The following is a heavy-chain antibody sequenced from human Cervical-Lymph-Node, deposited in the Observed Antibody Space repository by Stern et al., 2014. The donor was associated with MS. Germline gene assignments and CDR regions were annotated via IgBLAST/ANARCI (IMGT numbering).Heavy chain of an antibody. CDR3: ARDSVITFGGVIGHFDY. CDR2: LSHSGST. D-gene: IGHD3-16*02. J-gene: IGHJ4*02. CDR1: CCSVRRGSSY. Sequence: QLHDSGPGLLPPSATLSLPCTVSCCSVRRGSSYWSCIRPPPRPGLEWIVYLSHSGSTKYNPSLKSRVTISVDTSKTQFSLKLSSVTAADTAVYYCARDSVITFGGVIGHFDYWGQGTLVTVSS. V-gene: IGHV4-61*01.